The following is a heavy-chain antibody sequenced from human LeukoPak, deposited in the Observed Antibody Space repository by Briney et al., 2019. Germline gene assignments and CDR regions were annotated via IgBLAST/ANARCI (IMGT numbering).Heavy chain of an antibody. CDR3: AKDADTATIIYWYFDL. CDR1: RFTFSSYG. V-gene: IGHV3-30*18. D-gene: IGHD5-18*01. J-gene: IGHJ2*01. CDR2: ISDDGSNT. Sequence: PGGSLRLSCAASRFTFSSYGMHWVRQAPGKGLEWVAVISDDGSNTYYADSVKGRFTISRDNSKNTLYLQLNSLRAEDTAVYYCAKDADTATIIYWYFDLWGRGTLVTVSS.